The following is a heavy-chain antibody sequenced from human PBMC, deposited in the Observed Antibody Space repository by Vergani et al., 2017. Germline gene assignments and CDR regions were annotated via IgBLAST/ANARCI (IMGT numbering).Heavy chain of an antibody. D-gene: IGHD2-2*01. CDR2: IIPIFGTA. CDR1: GGTFSSYA. V-gene: IGHV1-69*01. Sequence: QVQLVQSGAEVKKPGSSVKVSCKASGGTFSSYAISWVRQAPGQGLEWMGGIIPIFGTANYAQKFQGRVTITADESTSTAYMELSSLRSEDTAVYYCAKGGDIVVVPAAKYYYYYMDVWGKGTTVIVSS. J-gene: IGHJ6*03. CDR3: AKGGDIVVVPAAKYYYYYMDV.